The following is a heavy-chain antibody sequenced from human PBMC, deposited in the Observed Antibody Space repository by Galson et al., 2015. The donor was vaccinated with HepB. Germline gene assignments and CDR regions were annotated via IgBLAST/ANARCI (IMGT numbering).Heavy chain of an antibody. CDR3: ATMSPPPPLYGSGSYYMDV. D-gene: IGHD3-10*01. V-gene: IGHV1-69-2*01. CDR2: IDPEVGET. CDR1: GYTFTDYH. Sequence: VKVSCKVSGYTFTDYHMHWVQQAPGKGLDWMGLIDPEVGETIYAEKFQGRVTITADTSIDTAYMELSSLRSEDTAVYYCATMSPPPPLYGSGSYYMDVWGKGTTVTVSS. J-gene: IGHJ6*03.